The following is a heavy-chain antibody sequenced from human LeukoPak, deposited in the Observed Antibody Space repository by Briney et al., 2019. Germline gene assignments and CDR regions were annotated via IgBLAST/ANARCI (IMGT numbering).Heavy chain of an antibody. V-gene: IGHV4-59*01. Sequence: GSLRLSCTVSGGSINNYYWSWIRQPPGKGLEWIGYIHYSGSTNYNPSLKSRVTISIDTSKNQFSLKLSFVTAADTAVYYCARVEEGYGSGRRENYYYYYMDVWGKGSTVTISS. CDR1: GGSINNYY. CDR3: ARVEEGYGSGRRENYYYYYMDV. J-gene: IGHJ6*03. D-gene: IGHD3-10*01. CDR2: IHYSGST.